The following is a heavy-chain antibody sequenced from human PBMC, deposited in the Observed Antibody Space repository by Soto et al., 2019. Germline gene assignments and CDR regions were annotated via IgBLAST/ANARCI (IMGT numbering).Heavy chain of an antibody. J-gene: IGHJ4*02. D-gene: IGHD4-17*01. CDR3: ARGSGYGSNNSGAADY. CDR1: GGSFSGYY. V-gene: IGHV4-34*01. CDR2: INHSGST. Sequence: SETLSLTCAVYGGSFSGYYWSWIRQPPGKGLEWIGEINHSGSTNYNPSLKSRVTISVDTSKNQFSLKLSSVTAADTAVYYCARGSGYGSNNSGAADYWGQGTLLTVST.